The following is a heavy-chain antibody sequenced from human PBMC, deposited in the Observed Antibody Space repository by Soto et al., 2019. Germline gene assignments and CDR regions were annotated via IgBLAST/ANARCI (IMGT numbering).Heavy chain of an antibody. D-gene: IGHD2-15*01. Sequence: ASVKVSFKASGGSFSTYAFSCVRHAPGHGLEWMVGIIPIFDSPYYAQNFQGRVTIAADRSTSTVYMELSSLTPEDTAVYYCARRAECRGYCLKKFTWLDLWGQGTLVTVSS. CDR1: GGSFSTYA. CDR3: ARRAECRGYCLKKFTWLDL. CDR2: IIPIFDSP. J-gene: IGHJ5*02. V-gene: IGHV1-69*06.